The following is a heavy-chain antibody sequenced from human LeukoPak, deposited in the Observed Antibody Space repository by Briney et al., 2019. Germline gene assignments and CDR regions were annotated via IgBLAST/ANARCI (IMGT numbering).Heavy chain of an antibody. CDR1: GFTFSSYA. CDR2: ISGGGGST. D-gene: IGHD6-6*01. J-gene: IGHJ4*02. Sequence: PGGSLRLSCAASGFTFSSYAMSWVRQAPGKGLEWVSAISGGGGSTYYADSVKGRFTISRDNAKNSLHLQMNSLRAEDTAVYYCARDSDIAARPGDYWGQGTLVTVSS. CDR3: ARDSDIAARPGDY. V-gene: IGHV3-23*01.